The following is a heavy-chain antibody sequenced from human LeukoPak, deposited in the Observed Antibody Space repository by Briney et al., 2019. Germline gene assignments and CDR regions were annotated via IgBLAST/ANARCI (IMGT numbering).Heavy chain of an antibody. V-gene: IGHV4-34*01. CDR2: INHSGST. CDR1: GGSFSGYY. D-gene: IGHD2-2*01. CDR3: ARKAGYCSSTSCSHYWYFDL. J-gene: IGHJ2*01. Sequence: PSETLSLTCTVYGGSFSGYYWSWIRQPPGKGLEWIGEINHSGSTNYNPSLKSRVAISVDTSKNQFSLGVSSVTAADTAVYYCARKAGYCSSTSCSHYWYFDLWGRGTLVTVSS.